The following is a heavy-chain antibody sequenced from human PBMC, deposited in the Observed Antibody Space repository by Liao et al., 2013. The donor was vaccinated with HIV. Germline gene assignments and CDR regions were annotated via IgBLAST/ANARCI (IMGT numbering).Heavy chain of an antibody. D-gene: IGHD3-16*01. Sequence: QVQLQESGPGLVKPSETLSLTCTVSGGSISSGSYYWSWIRQPAGKGLEWIGRIYTSGSTNYNPSLKSRVTISVDTSKNQFSLKLSSVTAADTAVYYCATYLVYARFDPWGQGTLVTVSS. V-gene: IGHV4-61*02. J-gene: IGHJ5*02. CDR3: ATYLVYARFDP. CDR2: IYTSGST. CDR1: GGSISSGSYY.